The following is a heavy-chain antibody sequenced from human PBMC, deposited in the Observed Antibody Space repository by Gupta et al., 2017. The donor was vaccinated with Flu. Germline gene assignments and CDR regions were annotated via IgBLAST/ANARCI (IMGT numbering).Heavy chain of an antibody. V-gene: IGHV4-59*01. CDR3: ANFYM. CDR1: GGSISRYH. CDR2: LYNNGST. J-gene: IGHJ3*02. Sequence: SETLSLTCTVSGGSISRYHWSWIRQTPGKGLEWIGYLYNNGSTDFNPSLKSRVTMSVDTSKNQFSLKLTSVSTADTALYYCANFYMWGQGTMVTVSS.